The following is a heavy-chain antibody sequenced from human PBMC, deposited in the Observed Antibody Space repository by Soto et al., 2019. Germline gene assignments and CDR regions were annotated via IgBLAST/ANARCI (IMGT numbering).Heavy chain of an antibody. V-gene: IGHV4-59*01. D-gene: IGHD6-19*01. CDR1: GGSISSYY. Sequence: LSLTCTVSGGSISSYYWSWIRQPPGKGLEWIGYIYYSGSTNYNPSLKSRVTISVDTSKNQFSLKLSSVTAADTAFYYCASAHSSGWYPNLDYWGQGTLVTVSS. CDR3: ASAHSSGWYPNLDY. CDR2: IYYSGST. J-gene: IGHJ4*02.